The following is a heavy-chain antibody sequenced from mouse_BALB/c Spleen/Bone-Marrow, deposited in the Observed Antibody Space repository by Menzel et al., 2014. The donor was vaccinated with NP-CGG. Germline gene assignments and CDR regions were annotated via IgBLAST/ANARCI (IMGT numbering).Heavy chain of an antibody. J-gene: IGHJ4*01. Sequence: VQLQQSGAELAKPGASVKMSCKASGYTFTSYWVHWVKQRPGQGLEWIGYINPSTGYTAYNQKFKDKATLTADKSSNTAYMQRSSLAAEDSAVYYCARGNYEAMDYWGQGTSVTVSS. D-gene: IGHD2-1*01. CDR1: GYTFTSYW. CDR3: ARGNYEAMDY. CDR2: INPSTGYT. V-gene: IGHV1-7*01.